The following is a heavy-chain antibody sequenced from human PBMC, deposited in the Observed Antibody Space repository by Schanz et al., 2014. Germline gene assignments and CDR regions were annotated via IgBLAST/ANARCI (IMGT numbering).Heavy chain of an antibody. J-gene: IGHJ6*02. CDR3: AKVMGYCSGGTCYDYYYYDLDV. CDR1: GFTFNSYA. CDR2: ISHSGGSK. D-gene: IGHD2-15*01. V-gene: IGHV3-23*01. Sequence: DVQLLESGGGLVQPGGSLRLSCAASGFTFNSYAMTWVRQAPGKGLEWVSSISHSGGSKYYADSVKGRFTISRDNSENTLYLQMNSLSADDTAVFYCAKVMGYCSGGTCYDYYYYDLDVWGQGTTVTVSS.